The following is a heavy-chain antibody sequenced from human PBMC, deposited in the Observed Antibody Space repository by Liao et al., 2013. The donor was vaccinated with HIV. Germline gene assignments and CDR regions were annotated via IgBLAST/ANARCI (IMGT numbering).Heavy chain of an antibody. Sequence: QVQLQESGPGLVKPSQTLSLTCTVSGGSINSGDYYWNWIRQSPGKGLEWIGYIYYNGNTYYNPSLKSRATISLDTSKNQFSLKLSSVTAADTAVYYCARDTPQYYWYFDLWGRGTLVTVSS. D-gene: IGHD2-2*02. CDR2: IYYNGNT. CDR3: ARDTPQYYWYFDL. CDR1: GGSINSGDYY. V-gene: IGHV4-30-4*08. J-gene: IGHJ2*01.